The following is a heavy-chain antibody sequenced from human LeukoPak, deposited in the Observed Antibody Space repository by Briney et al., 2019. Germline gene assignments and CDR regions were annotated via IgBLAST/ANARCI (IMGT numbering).Heavy chain of an antibody. V-gene: IGHV3-74*01. Sequence: QSGGSLRLSCEASGFTLSRYWMHWVRQAPGKGLVWVSRVNSDGSSTNDANSVRGRFTISRDNAKNTLYLQMNSLGAEDTAVYYCARDGKDGNAFDIWGQGTMVTVSS. CDR2: VNSDGSST. CDR1: GFTLSRYW. CDR3: ARDGKDGNAFDI. J-gene: IGHJ3*02. D-gene: IGHD1-14*01.